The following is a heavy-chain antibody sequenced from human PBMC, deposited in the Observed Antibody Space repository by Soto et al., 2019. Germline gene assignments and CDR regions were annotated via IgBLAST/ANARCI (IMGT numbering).Heavy chain of an antibody. D-gene: IGHD2-15*01. V-gene: IGHV1-18*01. CDR2: ISAYNDNT. CDR1: GYTFSSYA. J-gene: IGHJ3*02. CDR3: ARGTGGNWAAFDI. Sequence: ASVKVSCTPSGYTFSSYAIIWVRQAPGQGLEWMGWISAYNDNTNYVQKLQGRVTMTTDTSTSTAYMELRSLRSDDTAVYYCARGTGGNWAAFDIWGQGTMVTVSS.